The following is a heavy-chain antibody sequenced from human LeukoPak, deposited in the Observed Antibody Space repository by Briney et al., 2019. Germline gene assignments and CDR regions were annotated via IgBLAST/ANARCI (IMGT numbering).Heavy chain of an antibody. CDR1: GGSISSGSYY. V-gene: IGHV4-61*02. D-gene: IGHD3-3*01. J-gene: IGHJ3*02. CDR2: IYTSGST. CDR3: ARDKYYDFWSGYYGSYAFDI. Sequence: PSQTLSLTCTVSGGSISSGSYYWSWIRQPAGKGLEWIGRIYTSGSTNYNPSLKSRVTISVDTSKNQFSLKLSSVTAADKAVYYCARDKYYDFWSGYYGSYAFDIWGQGTMVTVSS.